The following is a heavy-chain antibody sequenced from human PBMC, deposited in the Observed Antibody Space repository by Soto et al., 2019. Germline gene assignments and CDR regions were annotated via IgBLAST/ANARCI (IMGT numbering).Heavy chain of an antibody. V-gene: IGHV3-23*01. CDR1: GFTFSSYA. CDR3: GKGGGGPGGYVWGSYRYDAFDI. D-gene: IGHD3-16*02. Sequence: PGGSLRLSCAASGFTFSSYAMSWVRQAPGKGLEWVSAISGSGGSTYYADSVKGRFTISRDNSKNTLYLQMNSLRAEDTAVYYWGKGGGGPGGYVWGSYRYDAFDIWGQGTMVTVSS. CDR2: ISGSGGST. J-gene: IGHJ3*02.